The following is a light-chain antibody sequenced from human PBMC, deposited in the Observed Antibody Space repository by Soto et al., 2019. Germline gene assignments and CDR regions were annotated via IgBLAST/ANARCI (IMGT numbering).Light chain of an antibody. V-gene: IGLV2-23*01. CDR2: EGS. CDR3: CSYAGSNYYV. CDR1: SNDGGSYNL. J-gene: IGLJ1*01. Sequence: ALTQPASVSGSPGQSISISCTGTSNDGGSYNLVSWYQHHPGKAPKLMIFEGSKRPSGVSNRFSGSKSGNTASLTISGLQAEDEADFYCCSYAGSNYYVFGTGTKVTVL.